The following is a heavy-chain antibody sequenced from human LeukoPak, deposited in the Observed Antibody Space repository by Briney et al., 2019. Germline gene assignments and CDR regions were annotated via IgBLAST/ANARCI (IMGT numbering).Heavy chain of an antibody. V-gene: IGHV1-2*02. CDR1: GYTFTGCY. CDR3: ARDRPLDADDYYGFYYFDY. D-gene: IGHD3-10*01. Sequence: ASVTVSCQASGYTFTGCYMHWVRQAPGQGLEWMGWINPNSGGTNHAQKFQGRVTMTRDTSISTAYMELSRLRSDDTAVYYCARDRPLDADDYYGFYYFDYWGKGVLVTVSS. J-gene: IGHJ4*02. CDR2: INPNSGGT.